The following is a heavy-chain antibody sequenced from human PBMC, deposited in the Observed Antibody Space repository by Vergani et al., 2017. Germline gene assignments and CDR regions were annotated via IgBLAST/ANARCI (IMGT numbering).Heavy chain of an antibody. J-gene: IGHJ4*02. CDR3: ARDPDYYGSGSSPTGDY. Sequence: QVQLVQSGAEVKKPGASVKVSCKASGYTFTSYGISWVRQAPGQGLEWMGWISAYNGNTNYAQKFQGRVTITADKSTSTAYMELSSLRSEDTAVYYCARDPDYYGSGSSPTGDYWGQGTLVTVSS. CDR1: GYTFTSYG. D-gene: IGHD3-10*01. CDR2: ISAYNGNT. V-gene: IGHV1-18*01.